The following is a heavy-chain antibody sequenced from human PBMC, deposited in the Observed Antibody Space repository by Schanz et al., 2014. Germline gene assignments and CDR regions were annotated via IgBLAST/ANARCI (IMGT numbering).Heavy chain of an antibody. Sequence: QVQLVQSGAEVRKPGASVKVSCKASGYNITSNDVTWVRQATGQGLEWMGWMNPNSGNTGYAQQFQGRVTFTADKSTSTAYMELSSLRYEDTALYYCARGTMPGTFDIWGQGTMVTVSS. J-gene: IGHJ3*02. CDR2: MNPNSGNT. CDR3: ARGTMPGTFDI. V-gene: IGHV1-8*01. D-gene: IGHD1-1*01. CDR1: GYNITSND.